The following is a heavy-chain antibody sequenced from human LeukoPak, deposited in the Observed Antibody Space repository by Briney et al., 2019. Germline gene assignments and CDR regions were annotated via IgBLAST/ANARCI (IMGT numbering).Heavy chain of an antibody. V-gene: IGHV3-66*01. CDR3: ARDSKGSPTYFDY. J-gene: IGHJ4*02. CDR1: GFTFITIW. Sequence: GGPLRLPCAALGFTFITIWLTWSPQPPGKGREGVSVIYPGGSTYYADSVKGKFTISRDNSKSTLYLQMNSLRAEDTAVYYCARDSKGSPTYFDYWGQGTLVTVSS. CDR2: IYPGGST.